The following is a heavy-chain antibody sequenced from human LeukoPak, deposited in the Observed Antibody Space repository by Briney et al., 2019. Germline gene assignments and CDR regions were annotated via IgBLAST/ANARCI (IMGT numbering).Heavy chain of an antibody. J-gene: IGHJ4*02. CDR3: ARRLYYDSSAYGEFGY. CDR1: GGTFSSYA. CDR2: IIPILGIA. V-gene: IGHV1-69*04. D-gene: IGHD3-22*01. Sequence: SVKVSCKASGGTFSSYAISWVRQAPGQGLEWMGRIIPILGIANYAQKFQGRVTITADKSTSTAYMELSSLRSEDTAMYYCARRLYYDSSAYGEFGYWGQGTLVTVSS.